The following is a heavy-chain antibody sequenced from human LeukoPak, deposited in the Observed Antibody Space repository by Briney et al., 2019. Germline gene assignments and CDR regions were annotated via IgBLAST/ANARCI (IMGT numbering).Heavy chain of an antibody. Sequence: SETLSLTCTVSGGSISSYYWSWIRQPPGKGLEWIGYIYYSGSTNYNPSLKSRVTISVDTSKNQFSLKLGSVTAADTAVYYCASGGYSHGLRYWGQGTLVTVSS. D-gene: IGHD5-18*01. V-gene: IGHV4-59*01. CDR3: ASGGYSHGLRY. CDR2: IYYSGST. J-gene: IGHJ4*02. CDR1: GGSISSYY.